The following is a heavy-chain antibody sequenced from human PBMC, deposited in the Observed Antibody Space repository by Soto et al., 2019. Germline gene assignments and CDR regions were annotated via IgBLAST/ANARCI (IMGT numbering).Heavy chain of an antibody. D-gene: IGHD3-22*01. CDR2: INTYNGNR. V-gene: IGHV1-18*01. CDR3: ARDRLRGYDSSGFYS. CDR1: GYSFSSYG. Sequence: QVQLVQFGAELRKPGASVKVSCKASGYSFSSYGINWVRQAPGQGLEWMGWINTYNGNRNYAQKFEDRVTMTTATSTNTVYMELRSLKSDATAIYYCARDRLRGYDSSGFYSWGQGTLVTVSS. J-gene: IGHJ4*02.